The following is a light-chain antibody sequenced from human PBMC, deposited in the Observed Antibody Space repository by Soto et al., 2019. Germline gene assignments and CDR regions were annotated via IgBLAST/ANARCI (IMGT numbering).Light chain of an antibody. J-gene: IGKJ1*01. CDR2: DAS. CDR3: QQYGTSPRT. CDR1: QSVRSTY. Sequence: IVLTQSPGTLSLSPGERATLSCRASQSVRSTYLSWYQQQAGQAPRLLIYDASSRATGIPDRFSGSGSGTDFTLTIVRLEPEDFAVYYCQQYGTSPRTFGQGTKVDNK. V-gene: IGKV3-20*01.